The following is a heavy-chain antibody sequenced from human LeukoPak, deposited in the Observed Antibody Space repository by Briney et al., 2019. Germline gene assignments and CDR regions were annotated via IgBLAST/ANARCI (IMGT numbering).Heavy chain of an antibody. CDR1: GFSLRNSGVG. CDR3: AHLNYGDPFDG. CDR2: IYWDDDK. Sequence: SGPKLVKHAQTLTLTCTFSGFSLRNSGVGVGWIRQPPGKALEWLALIYWDDDKRYSPFLKSTLPITKDTSKTQVVRTMTNMDPVDTATYYCAHLNYGDPFDGWGQGTLVTVSS. V-gene: IGHV2-5*02. D-gene: IGHD4-17*01. J-gene: IGHJ4*02.